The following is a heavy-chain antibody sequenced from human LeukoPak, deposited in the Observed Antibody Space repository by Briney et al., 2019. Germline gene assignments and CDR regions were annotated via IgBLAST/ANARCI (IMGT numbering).Heavy chain of an antibody. CDR3: ARVPPYYDILSFDI. CDR2: IYTSGST. J-gene: IGHJ3*02. D-gene: IGHD3-9*01. CDR1: GGSISSYY. Sequence: SETLSLTCTVSGGSISSYYWSWIRQPAGKGLEWIGRIYTSGSTNYNPSLKSRVTISVDTSKNQFSLKLSSVTAADTAVYYCARVPPYYDILSFDIWGQGTMVTVSS. V-gene: IGHV4-4*07.